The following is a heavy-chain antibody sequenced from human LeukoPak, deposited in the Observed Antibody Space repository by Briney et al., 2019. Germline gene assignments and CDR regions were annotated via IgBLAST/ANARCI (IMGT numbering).Heavy chain of an antibody. V-gene: IGHV1-18*01. CDR2: ISAYNGNT. CDR3: ARGGCSSTSCYPPWWFDP. CDR1: GYTFTSYG. Sequence: ASVKVSCKASGYTFTSYGISWVRQAPGQGLEWMGWISAYNGNTNYAQKLQGRVTMTTDTSTSTAYMELRSLRSDDTAVYYCARGGCSSTSCYPPWWFDPWGQGTLVTVSS. D-gene: IGHD2-2*01. J-gene: IGHJ5*02.